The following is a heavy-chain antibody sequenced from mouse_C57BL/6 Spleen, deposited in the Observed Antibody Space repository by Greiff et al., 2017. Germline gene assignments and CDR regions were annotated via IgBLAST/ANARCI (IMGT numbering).Heavy chain of an antibody. CDR1: GFTFSSYT. D-gene: IGHD2-5*01. J-gene: IGHJ2*01. CDR2: ISGGGGNT. CDR3: ARQVNYYFDY. V-gene: IGHV5-9*01. Sequence: EVKLMESGGGLVKPGGSLKLSCAASGFTFSSYTMSWVRQTPEKRLEWVATISGGGGNTYYPDSVKGRFTISRDNAKNTLYLQMSSLRSEDTALYYCARQVNYYFDYWGQGTTLTVSS.